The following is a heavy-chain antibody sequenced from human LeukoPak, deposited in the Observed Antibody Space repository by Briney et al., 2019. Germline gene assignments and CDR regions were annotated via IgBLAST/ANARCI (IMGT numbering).Heavy chain of an antibody. CDR1: GGSISSYY. CDR2: IYYSGST. CDR3: ARQTDYYDSSGYYSYYFDY. Sequence: PSETLSLTCTVSGGSISSYYWRWIRQPPGKGLEWIGYIYYSGSTNYNPSLKSRVTISVDTSKNQFSLKLSSVTAADTAVYYCARQTDYYDSSGYYSYYFDYWGQGTLVTVSS. D-gene: IGHD3-22*01. J-gene: IGHJ4*02. V-gene: IGHV4-59*08.